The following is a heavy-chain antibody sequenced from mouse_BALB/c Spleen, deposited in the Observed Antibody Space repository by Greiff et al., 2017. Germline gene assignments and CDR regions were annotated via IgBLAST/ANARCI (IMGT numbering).Heavy chain of an antibody. J-gene: IGHJ4*01. CDR2: INPYNGDT. D-gene: IGHD1-1*01. V-gene: IGHV1-37*01. Sequence: EVKLMESGPELVKPGASVKISCKASGYSFTGYFMNWVKQSHGKSLEWIGRINPYNGDTFYNQKFKGKATLTVDKSSSTAHMELLSLTSEDSAVYYCGRPYITTVVEDYYAMDYWGQGTSVTVSS. CDR3: GRPYITTVVEDYYAMDY. CDR1: GYSFTGYF.